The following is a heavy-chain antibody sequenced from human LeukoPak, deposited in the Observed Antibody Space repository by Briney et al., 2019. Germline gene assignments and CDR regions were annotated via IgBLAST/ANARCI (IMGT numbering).Heavy chain of an antibody. CDR2: ISYDGSNK. V-gene: IGHV3-30*18. Sequence: GRSLRLSRAASGFTFSSYGMHWVRQAPGKGLEWVAVISYDGSNKYYADSVKGRFTISRANSKNTLYLQMNSLRAEDTAVYYCAKDGNLVYWGQGTLVTVSS. D-gene: IGHD1-26*01. CDR3: AKDGNLVY. CDR1: GFTFSSYG. J-gene: IGHJ4*02.